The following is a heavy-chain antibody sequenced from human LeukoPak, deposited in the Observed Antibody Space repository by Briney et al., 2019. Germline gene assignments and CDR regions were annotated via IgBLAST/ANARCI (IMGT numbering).Heavy chain of an antibody. D-gene: IGHD6-25*01. CDR1: GGSISSGGYY. CDR3: AKGSAAGRPYYFDY. J-gene: IGHJ4*02. CDR2: IYYSGST. Sequence: SETLSLTCTVSGGSISSGGYYWSWIRQHPGKGLEWIGYIYYSGSTYYNPSLKSRVTISVDTSKNQFSLKLSSVTAADTAVYYCAKGSAAGRPYYFDYWGQGTLVTVSS. V-gene: IGHV4-31*03.